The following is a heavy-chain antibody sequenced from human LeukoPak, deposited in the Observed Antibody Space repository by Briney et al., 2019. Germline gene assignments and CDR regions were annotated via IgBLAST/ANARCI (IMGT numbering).Heavy chain of an antibody. J-gene: IGHJ6*03. Sequence: GGSLRLSGAASAFTLSNYGMHWVRQAPGKGLEWVAFIRYDGSNKYYADSVKGRFTISRDNSKNTLYLQMNTLRAEDTAVYYCARIVATQYYYYMDVWGKGTTVTVSS. CDR3: ARIVATQYYYYMDV. CDR2: IRYDGSNK. D-gene: IGHD5-12*01. CDR1: AFTLSNYG. V-gene: IGHV3-30*02.